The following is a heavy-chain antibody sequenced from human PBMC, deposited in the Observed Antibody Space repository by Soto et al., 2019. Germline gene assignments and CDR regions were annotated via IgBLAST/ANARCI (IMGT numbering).Heavy chain of an antibody. CDR3: ARGVLV. D-gene: IGHD2-8*02. CDR2: ISYSGST. J-gene: IGHJ4*02. V-gene: IGHV4-31*03. Sequence: TLSLTCTLSGPSISSGYYYWSWIRQHPGKGLEWIGYISYSGSTYYNPSLKSRVTISVDTSKNQFSLKLSSVTAADSAVYYCARGVLVWGQGTLVTVSS. CDR1: GPSISSGYYY.